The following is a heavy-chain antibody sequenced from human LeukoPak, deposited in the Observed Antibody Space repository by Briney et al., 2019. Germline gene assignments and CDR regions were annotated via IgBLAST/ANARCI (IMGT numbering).Heavy chain of an antibody. V-gene: IGHV1-18*01. J-gene: IGHJ6*03. CDR3: ARGDYDSWSGPKRYYYYMDV. Sequence: ASVKVSCKASGYTFTSYGISWVRQAPGQGLEWMGWISAYNGNTNYAQKLQGRVTMTTDTSTSTAYMELRSLRSDDTAVYYCARGDYDSWSGPKRYYYYMDVWGKGTTVTVSS. CDR1: GYTFTSYG. CDR2: ISAYNGNT. D-gene: IGHD3-3*01.